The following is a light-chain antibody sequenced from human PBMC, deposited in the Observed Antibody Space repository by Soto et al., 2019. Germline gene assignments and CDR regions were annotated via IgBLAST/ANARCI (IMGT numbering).Light chain of an antibody. J-gene: IGKJ1*01. CDR3: QHYNNWPRT. Sequence: EIVMTQSPATLSVSPGESATLSCRASQSVSSNLAWHQQKPGQAPRLLIYGASTRATGIPARFSGSGSGTEFTLTISILQSEDFAVYFCQHYNNWPRTFGQGTKVEIK. CDR1: QSVSSN. V-gene: IGKV3-15*01. CDR2: GAS.